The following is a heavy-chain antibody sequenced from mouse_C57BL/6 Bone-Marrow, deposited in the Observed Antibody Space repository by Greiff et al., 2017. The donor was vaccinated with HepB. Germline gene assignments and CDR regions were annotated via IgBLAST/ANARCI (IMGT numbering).Heavy chain of an antibody. CDR2: IYPSDSET. D-gene: IGHD1-1*01. V-gene: IGHV1-61*01. CDR3: ARWRGVLRVDY. Sequence: QVQLQQPGAELVRPGSSVKLSCKASGYTFTSYWMDWVKQRPGQGLEWIGNIYPSDSETHYNQKFKDKATLTVDKSSSTAYMQLSSLTSEDSAVYYCARWRGVLRVDYWGQGTTLTVSS. J-gene: IGHJ2*01. CDR1: GYTFTSYW.